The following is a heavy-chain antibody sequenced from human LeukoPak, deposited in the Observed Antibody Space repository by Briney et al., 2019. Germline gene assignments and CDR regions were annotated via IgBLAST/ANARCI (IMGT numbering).Heavy chain of an antibody. CDR3: AKASGLLLWFGESDY. D-gene: IGHD3-10*01. J-gene: IGHJ4*02. CDR1: GFTFSSYA. Sequence: GGSLRLSCAASGFTFSSYAMSWVRQAPGKGLEWVSAISGSGGSTYYADSVKGRFTISRDNSKNTLYLQMNSLRAEDTAVYYCAKASGLLLWFGESDYWGQGTLVTVSS. V-gene: IGHV3-23*01. CDR2: ISGSGGST.